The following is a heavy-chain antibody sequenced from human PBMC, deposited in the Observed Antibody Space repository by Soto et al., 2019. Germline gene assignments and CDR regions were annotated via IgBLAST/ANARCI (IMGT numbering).Heavy chain of an antibody. Sequence: ASVKVSCKASGYTFTSYDINWVRQATGQGLEWMGWMNPNSGNTGYAQKFQGRVTMTRNTSISTAYMELSSLRSEDTAVYYCARGIAVAGAEDYWGQGTLVTVSS. CDR2: MNPNSGNT. CDR1: GYTFTSYD. J-gene: IGHJ4*02. CDR3: ARGIAVAGAEDY. D-gene: IGHD6-19*01. V-gene: IGHV1-8*01.